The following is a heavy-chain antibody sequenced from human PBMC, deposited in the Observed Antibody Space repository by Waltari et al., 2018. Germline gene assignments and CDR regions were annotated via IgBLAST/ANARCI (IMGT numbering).Heavy chain of an antibody. Sequence: EVQLVESGGGLVKPGGSVRLSCAAAGFTFSSYNLNWVRQAPGKGLEWVSSISLTSKYLYYAGSVKGRFTISRDNAKNSLYLQMNSLRAEDTAVYYCARDPRVGGFDIWGHGTMVIVSS. CDR2: ISLTSKYL. D-gene: IGHD2-15*01. CDR1: GFTFSSYN. J-gene: IGHJ3*02. CDR3: ARDPRVGGFDI. V-gene: IGHV3-21*01.